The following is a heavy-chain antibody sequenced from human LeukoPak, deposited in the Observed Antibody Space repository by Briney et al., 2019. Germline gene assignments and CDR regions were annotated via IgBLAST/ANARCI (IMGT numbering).Heavy chain of an antibody. CDR1: GFTVRTSH. Sequence: GGSLRLSCAASGFTVRTSHMSWIRQAPGKGLEWVSLIYNNGKTHHAVPVQGRFTISRDISKNTVSLQMNGLRSDDTAVYYCVRADNGFDHWGQGALVTVSS. J-gene: IGHJ4*02. CDR2: IYNNGKT. CDR3: VRADNGFDH. D-gene: IGHD1-14*01. V-gene: IGHV3-53*01.